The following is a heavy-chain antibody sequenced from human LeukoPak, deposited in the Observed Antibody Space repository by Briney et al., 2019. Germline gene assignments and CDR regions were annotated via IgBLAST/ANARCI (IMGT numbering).Heavy chain of an antibody. CDR2: IIGSGGST. J-gene: IGHJ4*02. V-gene: IGHV3-23*01. CDR3: ASNVIWAYFDY. D-gene: IGHD2-21*01. CDR1: GLTFSSYA. Sequence: PGGSLRLSCAASGLTFSSYAIGWVRHAPGRGMEWVSAIIGSGGSTYYADSVKGRFTISRDNSKNTLYLQMNSLRAEDTAVYYCASNVIWAYFDYWGQGTLVTVSS.